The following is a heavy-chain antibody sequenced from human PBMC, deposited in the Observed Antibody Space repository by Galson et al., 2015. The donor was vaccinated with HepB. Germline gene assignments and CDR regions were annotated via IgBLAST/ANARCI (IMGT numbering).Heavy chain of an antibody. V-gene: IGHV3-11*06. CDR1: GFTFRDYY. CDR3: ARVYSTPDRYYYYYGMDV. D-gene: IGHD1-26*01. Sequence: SLRLSCAASGFTFRDYYMSWIRQAPGKGLELVSYITSSGSYTYYADSVKGRFTISRDNAKNSLYLQMNTLRTEDTSVYYCARVYSTPDRYYYYYGMDVWGQGTTVTVSS. CDR2: ITSSGSYT. J-gene: IGHJ6*02.